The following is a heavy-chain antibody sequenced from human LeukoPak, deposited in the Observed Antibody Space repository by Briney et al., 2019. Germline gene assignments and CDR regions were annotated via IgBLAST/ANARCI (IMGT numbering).Heavy chain of an antibody. CDR1: GFTFSSYA. D-gene: IGHD6-13*01. V-gene: IGHV3-23*01. CDR2: ISGSGGST. CDR3: AKLRYSSSWYRGFDY. Sequence: GGSLRLSCAASGFTFSSYAMSWVRQAPGKGLEWVSAISGSGGSTYHADSVKGRFTISRDNSKNTLYLQMNSLRAEDTAVYYCAKLRYSSSWYRGFDYWGQGTLVTVSS. J-gene: IGHJ4*02.